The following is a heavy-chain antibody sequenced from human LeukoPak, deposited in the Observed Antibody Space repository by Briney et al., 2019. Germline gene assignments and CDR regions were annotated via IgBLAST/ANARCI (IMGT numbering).Heavy chain of an antibody. V-gene: IGHV3-21*01. CDR2: ISSSSSYI. J-gene: IGHJ3*02. CDR1: GFTFSSYS. CDR3: ARGLGATEAFDI. Sequence: PGGSLRLSCAASGFTFSSYSMNWVRQAPGKGLEWVSSISSSSSYIYYADSVKGRFTISRENAKNSLYLQMNSLRAGDTAVYYCARGLGATEAFDIWGQGTMVTVSS. D-gene: IGHD1-26*01.